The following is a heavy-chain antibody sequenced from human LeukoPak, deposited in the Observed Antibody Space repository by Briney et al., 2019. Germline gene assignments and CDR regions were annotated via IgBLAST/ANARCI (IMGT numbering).Heavy chain of an antibody. CDR1: GYTFTSYG. CDR2: ISAYNGNT. J-gene: IGHJ6*02. V-gene: IGHV1-18*01. D-gene: IGHD4-17*01. Sequence: ASVKVSCKASGYTFTSYGISWVRQAPGQGLEWMGWISAYNGNTNYAQKLQGRVTITRDTSASTAYMELSSLRSEDTAVYYCARDGPHDYGDYVLDYYYYYGMDVWGQGTTVTVSS. CDR3: ARDGPHDYGDYVLDYYYYYGMDV.